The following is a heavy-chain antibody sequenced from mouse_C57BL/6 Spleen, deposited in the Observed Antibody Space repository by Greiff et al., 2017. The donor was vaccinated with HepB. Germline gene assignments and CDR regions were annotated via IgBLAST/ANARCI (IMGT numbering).Heavy chain of an antibody. J-gene: IGHJ3*01. CDR3: AREGFAY. V-gene: IGHV1-54*01. CDR2: INPGSGVT. Sequence: VHLVESGAELVRPGTSVKVSCKASGYAFTNYLIEWVKQRPGQGLEWIGVINPGSGVTNYNEKFKGKATLTADKSSSTAYMQLSSLTSEDSAVYFCAREGFAYWGQGTLVTVSA. CDR1: GYAFTNYL.